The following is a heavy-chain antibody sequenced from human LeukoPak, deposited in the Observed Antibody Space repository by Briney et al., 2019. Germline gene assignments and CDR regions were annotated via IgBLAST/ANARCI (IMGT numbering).Heavy chain of an antibody. D-gene: IGHD2-21*01. V-gene: IGHV4-59*12. J-gene: IGHJ4*02. CDR1: GGSISDSS. CDR3: ARVAGAIKI. Sequence: PSETLSLTCTVSGGSISDSSWSWIRQPPGKGLDWIGYIYYGGATTYNPSLKSRVTISADTSKNQFSLKLNSVTAADTATYFCARVAGAIKIWGQGTLVTVSS. CDR2: IYYGGAT.